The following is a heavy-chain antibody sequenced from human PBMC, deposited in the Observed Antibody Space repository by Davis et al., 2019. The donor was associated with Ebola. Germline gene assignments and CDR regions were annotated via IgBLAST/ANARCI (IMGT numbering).Heavy chain of an antibody. CDR3: ARGGRDGMDV. J-gene: IGHJ6*02. V-gene: IGHV1-18*01. CDR1: GGTFSSYA. CDR2: ISANTGDT. Sequence: ASVKVSCKASGGTFSSYAISWVRQAPGQGLEWMGWISANTGDTNYAQKLQGRVTMTTDRSTSTVHMELRSLISDDTAVYYCARGGRDGMDVWGQGTTVTVSS.